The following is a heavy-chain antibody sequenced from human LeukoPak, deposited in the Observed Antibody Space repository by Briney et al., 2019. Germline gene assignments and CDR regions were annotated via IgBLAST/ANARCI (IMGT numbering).Heavy chain of an antibody. CDR1: GFTFSSYS. J-gene: IGHJ1*01. D-gene: IGHD6-19*01. V-gene: IGHV3-21*01. CDR3: ARAGSGWYIGYFQH. CDR2: ISSSSNYI. Sequence: GGSLRLSCAASGFTFSSYSMNWVRQAPGKGLEWVSSISSSSNYIYYADSVKGRFTISRDNAKNSLYLQMNSLRAEDTAVYYCARAGSGWYIGYFQHWGQGTLVTVSS.